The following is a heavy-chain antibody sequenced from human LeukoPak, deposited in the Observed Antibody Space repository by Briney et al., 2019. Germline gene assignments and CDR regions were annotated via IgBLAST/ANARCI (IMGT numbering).Heavy chain of an antibody. CDR2: IIPIFGTA. J-gene: IGHJ3*02. Sequence: SVKVSCKASGGTFSSYAISWVRQAPGLGLEWMGGIIPIFGTANYAQKFQGRVTITADESTSTAYMELSSLRSEDTAVYYCAAPPLLTGYPYGIWGQGTMVTVSS. V-gene: IGHV1-69*13. CDR1: GGTFSSYA. CDR3: AAPPLLTGYPYGI. D-gene: IGHD3-9*01.